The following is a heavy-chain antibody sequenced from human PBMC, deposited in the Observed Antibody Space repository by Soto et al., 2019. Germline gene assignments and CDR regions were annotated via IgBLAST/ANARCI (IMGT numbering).Heavy chain of an antibody. CDR3: AKDSSGWYDAFDI. CDR2: ISGSGGST. J-gene: IGHJ3*02. CDR1: GFTFSSYA. Sequence: EVQLLEPGGGLVQPGGSLRLSCAASGFTFSSYAMSWVRQAPGKGLEWVSAISGSGGSTYYADSVKGRFTISRDNSKNTLYLQMNSLRAEDTAVYYCAKDSSGWYDAFDIWGQGTMVTVSS. V-gene: IGHV3-23*01. D-gene: IGHD6-19*01.